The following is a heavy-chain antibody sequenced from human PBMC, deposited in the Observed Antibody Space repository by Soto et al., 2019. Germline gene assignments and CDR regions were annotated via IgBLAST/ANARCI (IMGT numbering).Heavy chain of an antibody. V-gene: IGHV1-18*01. J-gene: IGHJ4*02. Sequence: QVQLVQSGAEVKRPGASVKVSCKASGYTFTNYGINWVRQAPGHGLEWLGWVSTYSDSTNYAQRLHDRVTMTTATATSTSYMELRSLISDDTAVYYCARDLNWHAVLGFYYWGQGTLVTVSS. D-gene: IGHD1-20*01. CDR2: VSTYSDST. CDR1: GYTFTNYG. CDR3: ARDLNWHAVLGFYY.